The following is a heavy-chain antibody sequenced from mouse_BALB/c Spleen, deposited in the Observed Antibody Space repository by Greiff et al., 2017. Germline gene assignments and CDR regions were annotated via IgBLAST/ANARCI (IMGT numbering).Heavy chain of an antibody. Sequence: QVQLQQSGAELAKPGASVKMSCKASGYTFTSYWMHWVKQRPGQGLEWIGYINPSTGYTEYNQKFKDKATLTADKSSSTVYMELSRLTSEDSAVYFCARHEGGNWDDAMDYWGQGTSVTVSS. CDR3: ARHEGGNWDDAMDY. D-gene: IGHD4-1*01. CDR2: INPSTGYT. V-gene: IGHV1-7*01. J-gene: IGHJ4*01. CDR1: GYTFTSYW.